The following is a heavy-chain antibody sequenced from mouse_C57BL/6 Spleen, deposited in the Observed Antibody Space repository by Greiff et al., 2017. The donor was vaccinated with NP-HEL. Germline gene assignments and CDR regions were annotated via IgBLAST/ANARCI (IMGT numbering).Heavy chain of an antibody. J-gene: IGHJ4*01. Sequence: EVQLVESGGDLVKPGGSLKLSCAASGFTFSSYGMSWVRQTPDKRLEWVATISSGGSYTYYPDSVKGRFTISRDNAKNTLYLQMSSLKSEDTAMYYCARRGAIYDGYYDYAMDYWGQGTSVTVSS. D-gene: IGHD2-3*01. V-gene: IGHV5-6*01. CDR1: GFTFSSYG. CDR2: ISSGGSYT. CDR3: ARRGAIYDGYYDYAMDY.